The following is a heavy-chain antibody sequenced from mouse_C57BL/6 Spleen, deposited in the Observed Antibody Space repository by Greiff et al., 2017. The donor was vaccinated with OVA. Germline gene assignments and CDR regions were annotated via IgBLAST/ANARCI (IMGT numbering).Heavy chain of an antibody. CDR1: GYAFTNYL. J-gene: IGHJ3*01. CDR2: INPGSGGT. V-gene: IGHV1-54*01. Sequence: VKLLESGAELVRPGTSVKVSCKASGYAFTNYLIEWVKQRPGQGLEWIGVINPGSGGTNYNEKFKGKATLTADKSSSTAYMQLSSLTSEDSAVYFCARCPIYYDYDGRFAYWGQGTLVTVSA. CDR3: ARCPIYYDYDGRFAY. D-gene: IGHD2-4*01.